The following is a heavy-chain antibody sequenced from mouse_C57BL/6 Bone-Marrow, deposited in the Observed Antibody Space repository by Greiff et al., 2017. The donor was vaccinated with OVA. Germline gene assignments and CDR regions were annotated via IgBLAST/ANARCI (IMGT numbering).Heavy chain of an antibody. CDR3: ARSGIQAWFAY. CDR2: IHPNSGST. D-gene: IGHD3-1*01. Sequence: VKLQESGAELVRPGASVKLSCKASGYTFTSYWMHWVKQRPGQGLEWIGMIHPNSGSTNYNEKFKSKATLTVDKSSSTAYMQLSSLTSEDSAVYYCARSGIQAWFAYWGQGTLVTVSA. V-gene: IGHV1-64*01. CDR1: GYTFTSYW. J-gene: IGHJ3*01.